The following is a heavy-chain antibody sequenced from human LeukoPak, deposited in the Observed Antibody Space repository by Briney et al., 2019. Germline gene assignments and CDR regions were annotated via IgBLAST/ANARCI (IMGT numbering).Heavy chain of an antibody. CDR2: INHSGST. CDR1: GGSFSGYY. D-gene: IGHD3-3*01. J-gene: IGHJ4*02. V-gene: IGHV4-34*01. Sequence: SETLSLTCAVYGGSFSGYYWSWIRQPPGKGLEWIGEINHSGSTNYNPSLKSRVTISVDTSKNQFSLKLSSVTAADTAVYYCARHATSYDFWSGYSNYFDYWGQGTLVTVPS. CDR3: ARHATSYDFWSGYSNYFDY.